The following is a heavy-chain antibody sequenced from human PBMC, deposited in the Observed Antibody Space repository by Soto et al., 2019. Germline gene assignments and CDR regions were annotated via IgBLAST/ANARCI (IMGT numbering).Heavy chain of an antibody. V-gene: IGHV3-23*01. CDR3: AKRDTSGWYYFDY. D-gene: IGHD6-19*01. J-gene: IGHJ4*02. CDR2: IRGSGGST. Sequence: GGSLRLSCAASGFTFSTYGMSWVRQAPGKGLEWVSAIRGSGGSTYYADSVKGRFTISRDNYENTLYLQMTSLSAEDTAIYYCAKRDTSGWYYFDYWGRGTLVTVSS. CDR1: GFTFSTYG.